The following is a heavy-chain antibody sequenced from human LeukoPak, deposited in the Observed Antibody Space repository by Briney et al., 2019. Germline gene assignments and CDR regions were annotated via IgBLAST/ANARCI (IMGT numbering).Heavy chain of an antibody. D-gene: IGHD6-13*01. CDR2: ISAYNGNT. CDR1: GYTFTSYG. Sequence: ASVKVSCKASGYTFTSYGINWVRQAPGQGLEWMGWISAYNGNTNYAQKLQGRVTMTTDTSTSTAYMELRSLRSDDTAVYYCARDGNAYSSSWSYYYGMDVWGQGTTVTVSS. V-gene: IGHV1-18*01. J-gene: IGHJ6*02. CDR3: ARDGNAYSSSWSYYYGMDV.